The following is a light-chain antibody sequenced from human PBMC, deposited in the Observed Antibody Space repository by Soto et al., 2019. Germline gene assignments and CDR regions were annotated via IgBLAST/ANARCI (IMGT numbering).Light chain of an antibody. J-gene: IGKJ4*01. Sequence: DIQMTQSPSSLSSSVGDRVTITCRASQSISNYSAWYQQIPGKVPKLLISAASTVQSRVPSRISGSGSGTDFTLTSSSQQHEDVASYCRQKNTNVRAFGEGTKVEIK. V-gene: IGKV1-27*01. CDR2: AAS. CDR1: QSISNY. CDR3: QKNTNVRA.